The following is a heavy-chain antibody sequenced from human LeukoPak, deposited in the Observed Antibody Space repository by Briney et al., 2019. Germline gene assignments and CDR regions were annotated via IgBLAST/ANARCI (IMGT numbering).Heavy chain of an antibody. CDR1: GFTFSSYE. V-gene: IGHV3-48*03. J-gene: IGHJ4*02. CDR2: ISSSGSTI. D-gene: IGHD2-15*01. CDR3: ARGYCSGGSCYHGY. Sequence: GGSLRLSCAASGFTFSSYEMNWVRQAPGKGLEWGSYISSSGSTIYYADSVKGRFTISRDNAKNSLYLQMNSLRAEDTAVYYCARGYCSGGSCYHGYWGQGTLVTVSS.